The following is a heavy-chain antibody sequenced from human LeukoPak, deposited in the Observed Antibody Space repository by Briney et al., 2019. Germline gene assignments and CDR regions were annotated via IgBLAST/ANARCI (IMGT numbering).Heavy chain of an antibody. D-gene: IGHD3-22*01. Sequence: GGSLRLSCAASGFTFSIYWMHWVRQAPGKGLVWVSRINSDGSSTSYADSVKGRFTISRDNAKNTLYLQMNSLRAEDTAVYYCARVLAYDSSGYYFDYWGQGTLVTVSS. V-gene: IGHV3-74*01. CDR2: INSDGSST. CDR1: GFTFSIYW. CDR3: ARVLAYDSSGYYFDY. J-gene: IGHJ4*02.